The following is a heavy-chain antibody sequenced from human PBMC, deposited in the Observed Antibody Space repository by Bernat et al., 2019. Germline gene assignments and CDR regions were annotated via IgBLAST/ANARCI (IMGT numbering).Heavy chain of an antibody. D-gene: IGHD3-22*01. J-gene: IGHJ4*02. CDR1: GFTFSHYW. V-gene: IGHV3-7*01. CDR2: IKEDGSEK. CDR3: ARDNYDTSPLDY. Sequence: DVQLVESGGGLVQPGGSLRLSCAASGFTFSHYWMSWVRQAPGKGLEWVANIKEDGSEKYYVDSVKGRFTISRDNAKNSLYLQMNSLRADDTAVYFCARDNYDTSPLDYWGQGTLVSVSS.